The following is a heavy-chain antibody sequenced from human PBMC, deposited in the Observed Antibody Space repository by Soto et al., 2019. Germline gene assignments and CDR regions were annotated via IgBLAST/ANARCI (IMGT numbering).Heavy chain of an antibody. Sequence: QVQLVQSGAEVKKPGSSVKVSCKASGGTFSSYTISWVRQAPGQGLEWMGRIIPILGIANYAQKFQGRVRXTXXKSTSTADMELSSLRSEDTAVYYCARDKGGYYGELWGQGTLVTVSS. D-gene: IGHD3-22*01. CDR2: IIPILGIA. CDR1: GGTFSSYT. V-gene: IGHV1-69*08. J-gene: IGHJ4*02. CDR3: ARDKGGYYGEL.